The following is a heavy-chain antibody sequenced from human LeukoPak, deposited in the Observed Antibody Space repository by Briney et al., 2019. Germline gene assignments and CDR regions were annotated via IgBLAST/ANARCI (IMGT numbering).Heavy chain of an antibody. D-gene: IGHD3-22*01. J-gene: IGHJ4*02. CDR1: GGSISSYY. CDR2: IYDSGST. CDR3: ARQSISGSSLSYFDY. V-gene: IGHV4-59*01. Sequence: SETLSLTCTVSGGSISSYYWSWIRQPPGKGLEWIGNIYDSGSTNYNPSLKSRVTISVDTSENQCSLKLSSVTAADTAVYYCARQSISGSSLSYFDYWGQGTLVNVSS.